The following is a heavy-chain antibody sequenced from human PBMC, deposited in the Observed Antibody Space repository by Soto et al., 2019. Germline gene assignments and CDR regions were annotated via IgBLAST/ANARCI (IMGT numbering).Heavy chain of an antibody. D-gene: IGHD2-2*02. J-gene: IGHJ4*02. CDR2: ISYDGSNK. CDR3: AREDRDIVVVPATILPDY. Sequence: ESGGGVVQPGRSLRLSCAASGFTFSSYAMHWDRQAPGKGLEWVAVISYDGSNKYYADSVKGRFTISRDNSKNTLYLQMNRLRAEDTAVYYCAREDRDIVVVPATILPDYWGQGTLVTVSS. V-gene: IGHV3-30-3*01. CDR1: GFTFSSYA.